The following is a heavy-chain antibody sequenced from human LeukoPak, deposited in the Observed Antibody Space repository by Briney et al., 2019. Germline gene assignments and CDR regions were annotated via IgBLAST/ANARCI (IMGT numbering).Heavy chain of an antibody. V-gene: IGHV3-30*18. CDR3: AKDLYCSSTSCYIAATSYYYYGMDV. Sequence: PGRSLRLSCAASGFTFSSYGMHWVRQAPGKGLEWVAVISYDGSNKYYADSVKGRFTISRDNSKNTLYLQMNSLRAEDTAVYYCAKDLYCSSTSCYIAATSYYYYGMDVWGQGTTVTVSS. CDR1: GFTFSSYG. J-gene: IGHJ6*02. D-gene: IGHD2-2*02. CDR2: ISYDGSNK.